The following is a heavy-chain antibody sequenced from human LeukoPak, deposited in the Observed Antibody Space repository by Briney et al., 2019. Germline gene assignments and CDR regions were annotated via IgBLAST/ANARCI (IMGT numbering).Heavy chain of an antibody. D-gene: IGHD3-22*01. Sequence: ASVKVSCKASGYTFTSYGISWVRQAPGQGLEWMGWKNPNSGNTGYAQKFQGRVTMTRNTSISTAYMELSSLRSEDTAVYYCARGAYYYDTAPPDPWGQGTLVTVSS. J-gene: IGHJ5*02. V-gene: IGHV1-8*02. CDR3: ARGAYYYDTAPPDP. CDR1: GYTFTSYG. CDR2: KNPNSGNT.